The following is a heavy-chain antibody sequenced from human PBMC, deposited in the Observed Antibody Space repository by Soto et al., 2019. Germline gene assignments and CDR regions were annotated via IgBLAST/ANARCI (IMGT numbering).Heavy chain of an antibody. CDR3: ARDPRWEGYYYYYGMDV. CDR2: IIPILGIA. V-gene: IGHV1-69*04. Sequence: GASVKVSCKASGGTFSSYTISWVRQAPGQGLEWMGRIIPILGIANYARKFQGRVTITADKSTSTAYMELSSLRSEDTAVYYCARDPRWEGYYYYYGMDVWGQGTTVTVSS. CDR1: GGTFSSYT. D-gene: IGHD1-26*01. J-gene: IGHJ6*02.